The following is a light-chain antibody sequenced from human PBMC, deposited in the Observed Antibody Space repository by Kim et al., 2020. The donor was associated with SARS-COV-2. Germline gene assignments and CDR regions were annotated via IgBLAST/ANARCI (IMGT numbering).Light chain of an antibody. CDR3: QQSYSTPRVT. CDR1: QSISSY. J-gene: IGKJ1*01. CDR2: AAS. V-gene: IGKV1-39*01. Sequence: DIQMTQSSSSLSASVGDRVTITCRASQSISSYLNWYQQKPGKAPKVLIYAASSLQSGVPSRFSGSGSGTDFTLTISSLQPEDFATYYCQQSYSTPRVTFGQGTKVDIK.